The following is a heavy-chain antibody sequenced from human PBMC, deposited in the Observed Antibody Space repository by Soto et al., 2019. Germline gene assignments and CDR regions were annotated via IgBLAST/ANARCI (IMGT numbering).Heavy chain of an antibody. V-gene: IGHV3-23*01. CDR2: ITDTGVKT. CDR1: GFTFSIYG. CDR3: ARAWFTAPEPR. D-gene: IGHD6-13*01. J-gene: IGHJ1*01. Sequence: WGSLRLSCAASGFTFSIYGMSWVRQAPGKGLEWVSSITDTGVKTYYAGSVKGRFTISRDNSKNTLYLEMNSLRVEDTAVYYCARAWFTAPEPRWGQGTLVTVSS.